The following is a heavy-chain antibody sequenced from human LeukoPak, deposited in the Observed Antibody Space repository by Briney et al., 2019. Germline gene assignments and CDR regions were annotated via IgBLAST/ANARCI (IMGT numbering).Heavy chain of an antibody. CDR2: ISGSGGST. CDR3: AKGLTGVDTADY. J-gene: IGHJ4*02. V-gene: IGHV3-23*01. D-gene: IGHD5-18*01. Sequence: GGSLRLSCAGSGFTFSSYAMSWVRQAPGKGLEWVSAISGSGGSTYYADSVKGRFTISRDNSKNTLYLQMNSLRAEDTAVYYCAKGLTGVDTADYWGQGTLVTVSS. CDR1: GFTFSSYA.